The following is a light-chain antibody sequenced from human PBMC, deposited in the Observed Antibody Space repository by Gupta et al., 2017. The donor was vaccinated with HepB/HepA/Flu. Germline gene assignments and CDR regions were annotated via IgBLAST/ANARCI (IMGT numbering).Light chain of an antibody. CDR2: GAS. Sequence: TVLTQSPGTLSLSPGERVTLSCRASQSVSSSYLAWYQQKPGQAPRLLISGASTRATGIPDRFSGSGSGRDFTLTISTLEPGDFAVYYCQQDCGSFGRFGQGTKVEIK. V-gene: IGKV3-20*01. CDR3: QQDCGSFGR. CDR1: QSVSSSY. J-gene: IGKJ1*01.